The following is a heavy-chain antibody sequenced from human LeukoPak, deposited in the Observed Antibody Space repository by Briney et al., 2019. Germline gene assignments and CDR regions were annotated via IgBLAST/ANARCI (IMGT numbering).Heavy chain of an antibody. D-gene: IGHD3-22*01. CDR1: GFTFSSYS. V-gene: IGHV3-21*01. Sequence: GGSLRLSCAASGFTFSSYSMNWVRQAPGKGLEWVSSISSSSSYIYYADSVKGRFTISRDNAKNSLYLQMNSLRAEDTAVYYCASASYYYDSSGYYYGGAFDIWGQGTMVTVSS. CDR3: ASASYYYDSSGYYYGGAFDI. J-gene: IGHJ3*02. CDR2: ISSSSSYI.